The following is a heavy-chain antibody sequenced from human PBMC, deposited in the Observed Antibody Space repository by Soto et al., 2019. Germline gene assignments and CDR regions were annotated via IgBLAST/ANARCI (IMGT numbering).Heavy chain of an antibody. J-gene: IGHJ4*02. CDR3: ARVAGYDSSGELDY. CDR1: GGSISSYY. D-gene: IGHD3-22*01. CDR2: IYYSGST. V-gene: IGHV4-59*08. Sequence: SETLSLTCTVSGGSISSYYWSWIRQPPGKGLEWIGYIYYSGSTYYNPSLKSRVTISVDTSKNQFSLKLSSVTAADTAVYYCARVAGYDSSGELDYWGQGTLVTVSS.